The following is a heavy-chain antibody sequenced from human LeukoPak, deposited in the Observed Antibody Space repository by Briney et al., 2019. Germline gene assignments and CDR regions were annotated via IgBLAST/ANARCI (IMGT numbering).Heavy chain of an antibody. D-gene: IGHD6-25*01. Sequence: GGSLRLSCAASGFTFSSYWMSWVRQAPGKGLEWVANIKQDGSEKYYVDSVKGRFTISRDNAKNSLYLQMNSLRAEDTAVYYCAKDLRSSSAGYYFDYWGQGTLVTVSS. CDR1: GFTFSSYW. V-gene: IGHV3-7*01. J-gene: IGHJ4*02. CDR3: AKDLRSSSAGYYFDY. CDR2: IKQDGSEK.